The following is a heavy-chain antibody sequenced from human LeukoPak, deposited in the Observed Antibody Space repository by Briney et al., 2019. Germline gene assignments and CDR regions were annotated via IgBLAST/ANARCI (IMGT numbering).Heavy chain of an antibody. Sequence: GGSLRLSCAASGFTFDDYAMHWVRHAPGKGLEGVSGISWNSGSIGYADSVKGRFTISRDNAKNSLYLQMNSLRAEDTALYYCAKDRGEVHYYGMDVWGQGTTVTVSS. J-gene: IGHJ6*02. CDR3: AKDRGEVHYYGMDV. D-gene: IGHD3-10*01. CDR1: GFTFDDYA. CDR2: ISWNSGSI. V-gene: IGHV3-9*01.